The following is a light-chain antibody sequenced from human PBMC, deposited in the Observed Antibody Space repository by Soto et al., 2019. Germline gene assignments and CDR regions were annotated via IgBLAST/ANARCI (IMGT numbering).Light chain of an antibody. CDR2: GAF. CDR3: QQRSNWPPYT. CDR1: PSVTNY. V-gene: IGKV3-11*01. Sequence: EIVLTQSPATLSLSPGERATLSCRASPSVTNYLAWYQQKPGQPPRLLIYGAFNRAAGIPARFSGSGSGTDFTLTISSLEPEDSAVYYCQQRSNWPPYTFGQGTKVDIK. J-gene: IGKJ2*01.